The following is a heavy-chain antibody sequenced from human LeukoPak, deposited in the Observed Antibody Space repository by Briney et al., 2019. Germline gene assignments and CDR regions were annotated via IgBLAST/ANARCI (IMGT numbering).Heavy chain of an antibody. V-gene: IGHV4-59*01. Sequence: SETLSLTCTVSGGSISTYYWSWIRQPPGKGLEWIGYIYYSGSTNYNPSLKSRVTISVDTSKNQFSLKLSSVTAADTAVYYCARDPGEADSSGWYNWFDPWGQGTLVTVSS. CDR3: ARDPGEADSSGWYNWFDP. D-gene: IGHD6-19*01. CDR2: IYYSGST. CDR1: GGSISTYY. J-gene: IGHJ5*02.